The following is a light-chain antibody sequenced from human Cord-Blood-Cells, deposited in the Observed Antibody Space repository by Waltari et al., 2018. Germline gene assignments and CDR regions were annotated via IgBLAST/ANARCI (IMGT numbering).Light chain of an antibody. CDR3: RQSHSTPRT. V-gene: IGKV1-39*01. J-gene: IGKJ1*01. CDR1: QSMSSY. Sequence: IQLTPSQSSLSASVGDRVTISCRPSQSMSSYLNWYQQNPGKAPKLLIYAASSLQSGVTSRISGSGSGTDFTLTISSPQPEDFATYYGRQSHSTPRTPGEGPSVEIK. CDR2: AAS.